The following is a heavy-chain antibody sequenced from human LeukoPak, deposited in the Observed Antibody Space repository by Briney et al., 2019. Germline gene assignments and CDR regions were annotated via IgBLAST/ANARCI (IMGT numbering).Heavy chain of an antibody. CDR3: ARDKHYYDSSNYV. D-gene: IGHD3-22*01. CDR1: GFTFNDYG. CDR2: INWNGGTT. V-gene: IGHV3-20*04. J-gene: IGHJ4*02. Sequence: GGSLRLSCAASGFTFNDYGMSWVRQGPGKGLEWVSGINWNGGTTGYADSVKGRFTISRDNAKNSLYLQMNSLRAEGTALYYCARDKHYYDSSNYVWGQGTLVTVSS.